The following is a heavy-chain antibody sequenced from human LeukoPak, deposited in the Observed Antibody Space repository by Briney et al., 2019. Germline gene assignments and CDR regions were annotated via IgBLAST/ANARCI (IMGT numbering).Heavy chain of an antibody. J-gene: IGHJ6*03. Sequence: PSETLSLTCTVYGGSISSYYWTWIRQPAGKGLEFIGRIYSSGSTNYNPSLKSRVTMSLDTSKNQFSLKLDSVTAADTAVYYCARGQRGLIVPAARAYFYYYMDVWGKGTTVTISS. CDR2: IYSSGST. D-gene: IGHD2-2*01. V-gene: IGHV4-4*07. CDR1: GGSISSYY. CDR3: ARGQRGLIVPAARAYFYYYMDV.